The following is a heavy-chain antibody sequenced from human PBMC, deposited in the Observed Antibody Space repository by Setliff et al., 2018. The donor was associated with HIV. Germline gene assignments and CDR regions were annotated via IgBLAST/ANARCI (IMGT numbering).Heavy chain of an antibody. V-gene: IGHV4-39*02. CDR2: IYYSGTT. CDR3: ARELDNSDNSDPFDV. J-gene: IGHJ3*01. D-gene: IGHD4-4*01. Sequence: SETLSLICSVSGDSIRNSRDYWGWIRQPPGKGLEWIGNIYYSGTTYYSPSLNSRVTISVDRSRNHFSLRLSAVTAADTAVYYCARELDNSDNSDPFDVWGQGTMVTVSS. CDR1: GDSIRNSRDY.